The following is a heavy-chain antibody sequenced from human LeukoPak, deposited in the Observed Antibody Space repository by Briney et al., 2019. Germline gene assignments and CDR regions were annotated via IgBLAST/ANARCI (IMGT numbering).Heavy chain of an antibody. V-gene: IGHV1-69*05. CDR1: GGTFSSYA. CDR3: ARGTYYDFWSGYPFDY. CDR2: TIPIFGTA. J-gene: IGHJ4*02. D-gene: IGHD3-3*01. Sequence: ASMKVSCKASGGTFSSYAISWVRQAPGQGLEWMGRTIPIFGTANYAQKFQGRVTITTDESTSTAYMELSSLRSEDTAVYYCARGTYYDFWSGYPFDYWGQGTLVTVSS.